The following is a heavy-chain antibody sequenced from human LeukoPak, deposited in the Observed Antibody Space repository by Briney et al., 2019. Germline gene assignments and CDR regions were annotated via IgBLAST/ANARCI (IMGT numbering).Heavy chain of an antibody. CDR2: MIPIFGTA. CDR3: AREWVEFVVVPAAGAFDI. V-gene: IGHV1-69*05. J-gene: IGHJ3*02. CDR1: VGTFSSYA. D-gene: IGHD2-2*01. Sequence: GASVKVSCKASVGTFSSYAISWVRQAPGQGLEWMGRMIPIFGTANYAQKFQGRATFTTDESTSTAYTELSSLRSEDTAVYYCAREWVEFVVVPAAGAFDIWGEGKMVTVSS.